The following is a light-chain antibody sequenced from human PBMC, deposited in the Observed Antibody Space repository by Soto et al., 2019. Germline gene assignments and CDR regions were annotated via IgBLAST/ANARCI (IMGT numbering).Light chain of an antibody. CDR2: GAS. CDR1: QSVSSN. J-gene: IGKJ2*01. V-gene: IGKV3-15*01. Sequence: EIVMTQSPATLSVSPGERATLSCRASQSVSSNLAWYQQKPGQAPRLLIYGASTRATGIPARFSGSGSGTEFTLTISSLQSEDFAVYYCQQYNKWPRTFGQGTKLDIK. CDR3: QQYNKWPRT.